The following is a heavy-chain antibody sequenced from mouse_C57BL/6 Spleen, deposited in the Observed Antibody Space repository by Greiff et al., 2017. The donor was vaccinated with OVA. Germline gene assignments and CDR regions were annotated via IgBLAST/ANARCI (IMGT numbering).Heavy chain of an antibody. V-gene: IGHV1-64*01. CDR2: IHPNSGST. J-gene: IGHJ4*01. CDR1: GYTFTSYW. CDR3: ARAGNAMDY. Sequence: VQLQQPGAELVKPGASVKLSCKASGYTFTSYWMHWVKQRPGQGLEWIGMIHPNSGSTNYNEKFKGKSTLTVDKSSSTAYMQLSSLTSEDSAVYYCARAGNAMDYWGQGTSVTVSS. D-gene: IGHD4-1*01.